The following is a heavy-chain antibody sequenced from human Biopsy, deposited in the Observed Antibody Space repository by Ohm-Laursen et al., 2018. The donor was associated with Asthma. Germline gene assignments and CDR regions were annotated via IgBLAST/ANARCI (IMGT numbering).Heavy chain of an antibody. Sequence: TLSHTCTVYGGYLAGHDWNWIRGPPGKGLEWIGEIDQSGYTNYNPSLKSRVTISADTSKNQFHLNLSSVTAADTAVYFCARAAITGIRGWFDPWGQGTQVTVSS. CDR2: IDQSGYT. V-gene: IGHV4-34*01. D-gene: IGHD1-20*01. CDR3: ARAAITGIRGWFDP. J-gene: IGHJ5*02. CDR1: GGYLAGHD.